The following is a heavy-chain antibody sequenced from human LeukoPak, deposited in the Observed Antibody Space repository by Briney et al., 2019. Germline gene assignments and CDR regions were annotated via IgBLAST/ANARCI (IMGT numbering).Heavy chain of an antibody. D-gene: IGHD3-22*01. Sequence: PSGTLSLTCTVSGGSISSSTYYWGWIRQPPGKGLEWIGIIYFSGTTNYNPSLKSRVTISVDTSKNQFSLKLSSVTAADTAVYYCARLVSRDSSGSDQFDYWGQGTLVTVSS. CDR1: GGSISSSTYY. J-gene: IGHJ4*02. CDR2: IYFSGTT. V-gene: IGHV4-39*01. CDR3: ARLVSRDSSGSDQFDY.